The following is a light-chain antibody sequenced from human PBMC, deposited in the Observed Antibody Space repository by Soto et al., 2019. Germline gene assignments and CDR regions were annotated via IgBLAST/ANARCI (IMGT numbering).Light chain of an antibody. CDR3: QHYGSSPR. Sequence: EILFTNSLGTLSLSPGARATFSCRASQSVSSNYLAWYQQEPGQAPRLLIYGASSRATGIPNRFSGSGSGTDFTLTISRLEPEDCAVYYCQHYGSSPRFGQGTKVDIK. CDR1: QSVSSNY. V-gene: IGKV3-20*01. CDR2: GAS. J-gene: IGKJ1*01.